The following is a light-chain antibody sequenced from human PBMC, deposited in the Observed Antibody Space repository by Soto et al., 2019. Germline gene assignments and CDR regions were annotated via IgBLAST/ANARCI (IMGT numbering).Light chain of an antibody. V-gene: IGKV1-39*01. CDR3: QQSYNSPPIT. CDR2: AAS. CDR1: QSITVY. J-gene: IGKJ4*01. Sequence: DIQMTQSPSSLSASVGDSVTITCRASQSITVYLNWYQQKAGQAPKLLIYAASSLQSGVPSRFRGGGSRTEFTLHISILQPDDFATYYCQQSYNSPPITFGGGTRL.